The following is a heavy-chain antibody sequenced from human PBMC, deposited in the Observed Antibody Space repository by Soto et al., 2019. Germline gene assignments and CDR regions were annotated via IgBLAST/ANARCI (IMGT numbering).Heavy chain of an antibody. D-gene: IGHD6-13*01. Sequence: SETLSLTCAVYGGSFSGYYWSWIRQPPGKGLEWIGEINHSGSTNYNPSLKSRVTISVDTSKNQFSLKLSSVTAADTAVYYCARGRQWYRSSRSRGYYYYYGMDVWGQGMTVIVSS. CDR2: INHSGST. J-gene: IGHJ6*01. V-gene: IGHV4-34*01. CDR3: ARGRQWYRSSRSRGYYYYYGMDV. CDR1: GGSFSGYY.